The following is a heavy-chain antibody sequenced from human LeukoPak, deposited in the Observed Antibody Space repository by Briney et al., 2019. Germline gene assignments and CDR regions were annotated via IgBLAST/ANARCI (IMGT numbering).Heavy chain of an antibody. Sequence: SPTLSLTFAISGDSVSVSPAVWNWIRQSPSRGLEWLGSAYYRSKLYIDYAVSVNGRITITPDTSKNQFSLQLNSVTPEDTAVYYCARGAVRGNTNFDYWGQGTLVTVSS. J-gene: IGHJ4*02. CDR1: GDSVSVSPAV. D-gene: IGHD3-10*01. CDR3: ARGAVRGNTNFDY. CDR2: AYYRSKLYI. V-gene: IGHV6-1*01.